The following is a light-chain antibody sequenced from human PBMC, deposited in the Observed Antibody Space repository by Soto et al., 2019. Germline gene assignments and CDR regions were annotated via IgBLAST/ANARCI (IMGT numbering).Light chain of an antibody. V-gene: IGKV1-39*01. CDR1: QNIDNY. CDR3: QQSLSTPIYS. J-gene: IGKJ2*03. CDR2: TAS. Sequence: DIQMTQSPSSLSAPVGDRVTITCRASQNIDNYLNWYHQKPGKAPDLLIFTASSLQSGVPSRFAGSGSGTHFTLTTSSLQPEDIGAYYCQQSLSTPIYSFGQGTKVDIK.